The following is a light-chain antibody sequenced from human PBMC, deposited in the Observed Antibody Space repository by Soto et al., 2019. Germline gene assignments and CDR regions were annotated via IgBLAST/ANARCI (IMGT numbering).Light chain of an antibody. CDR2: GAS. J-gene: IGKJ4*01. CDR1: QRLSSSY. V-gene: IGKV3-20*01. Sequence: EVVLAQSPGTLSLSPGERATLSCRASQRLSSSYLAWYQQKPGQAPRLLIYGASSRATGIPDRFSCSGSGTDFTLTISRLEPEDFAVYYCQQHGISPLTFGGGTKVEIK. CDR3: QQHGISPLT.